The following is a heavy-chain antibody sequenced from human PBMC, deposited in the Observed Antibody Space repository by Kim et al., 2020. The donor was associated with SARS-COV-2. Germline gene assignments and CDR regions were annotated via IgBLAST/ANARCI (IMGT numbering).Heavy chain of an antibody. CDR3: ARVIRESSGYYLYDFDY. J-gene: IGHJ4*02. CDR1: GYTFTSYG. Sequence: ASVKVSCKASGYTFTSYGISWVRQAPGQGLEWMGWISAYNGNTNYAQKLQGRVTMTTDTSTSTAYMELRSLRSDDTAVYYCARVIRESSGYYLYDFDYWGQGTLVTVSS. D-gene: IGHD3-22*01. CDR2: ISAYNGNT. V-gene: IGHV1-18*01.